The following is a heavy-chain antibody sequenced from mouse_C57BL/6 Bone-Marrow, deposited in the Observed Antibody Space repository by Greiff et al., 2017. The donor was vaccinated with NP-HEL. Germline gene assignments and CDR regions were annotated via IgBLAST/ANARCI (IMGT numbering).Heavy chain of an antibody. Sequence: VQLQQSGPELVKPGASVKISCKASGYSFTGYYMNWVKQSPEKSLEWIGEINPSTGGTTYNQKFKAKATLTVDKSSSTAYMQLKSLTSEDSAVYYCAEGGLLRAMDYWGQGTSVTVSS. CDR1: GYSFTGYY. CDR3: AEGGLLRAMDY. D-gene: IGHD1-1*01. CDR2: INPSTGGT. V-gene: IGHV1-42*01. J-gene: IGHJ4*01.